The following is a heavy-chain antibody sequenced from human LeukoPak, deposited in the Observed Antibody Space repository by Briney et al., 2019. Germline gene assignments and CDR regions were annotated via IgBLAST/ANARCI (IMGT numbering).Heavy chain of an antibody. CDR3: ARDGRGYASSWYFDL. J-gene: IGHJ4*02. CDR2: IYTSGST. CDR1: GGSISSYY. V-gene: IGHV4-4*07. D-gene: IGHD6-13*01. Sequence: SETLSLTCTVSGGSISSYYWSWIRQPAGKGLEWIGRIYTSGSTNYSPSLKSRVTLSVDTSRNQFSLRLSSVTAADTAVYYCARDGRGYASSWYFDLWGQGTLVT.